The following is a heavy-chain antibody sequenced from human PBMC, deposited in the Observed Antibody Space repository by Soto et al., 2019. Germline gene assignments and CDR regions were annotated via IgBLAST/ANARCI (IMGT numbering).Heavy chain of an antibody. J-gene: IGHJ5*02. V-gene: IGHV3-48*02. CDR2: ISSSSSTI. CDR3: ARERLELRSFWFDP. CDR1: GFTFSSYS. Sequence: EVQLVESGGGLVQPGGSLRLSCAASGFTFSSYSMNWVRQAPGKGLEGVSYISSSSSTIYYADSVKGRFTISRDNAKNSLYLQMNSLRDEDTAVYYCARERLELRSFWFDPWGQGTLVTVSS. D-gene: IGHD1-7*01.